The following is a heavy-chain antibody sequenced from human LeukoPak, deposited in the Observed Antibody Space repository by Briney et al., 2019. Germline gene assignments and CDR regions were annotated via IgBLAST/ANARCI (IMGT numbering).Heavy chain of an antibody. D-gene: IGHD6-13*01. CDR1: GDSITNSNYY. Sequence: SETLSLTCTASGDSITNSNYYWGWVRQSPGRGLEWLGNIFYNGGPYYNPSFKSRVTISVDTSKNQFSLKLSSVTAADTAVYYCASSSSWSYYFDYWGQGTLVTVSS. J-gene: IGHJ4*02. CDR2: IFYNGGP. V-gene: IGHV4-39*07. CDR3: ASSSSWSYYFDY.